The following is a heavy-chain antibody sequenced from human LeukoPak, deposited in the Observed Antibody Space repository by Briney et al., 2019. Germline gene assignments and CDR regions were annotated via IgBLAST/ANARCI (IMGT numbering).Heavy chain of an antibody. CDR3: AKTKGYSYGYYFDY. J-gene: IGHJ4*02. Sequence: SCXXXGXTFSSYAMHWVRQSLGKGLEWVAVMSYDGFNKYYADSVKGRFTISRDNSKNTLYLQMNSLRAEDTAVYYCAKTKGYSYGYYFDYWGQGTLVTVSS. CDR1: GXTFSSYA. D-gene: IGHD5-18*01. CDR2: MSYDGFNK. V-gene: IGHV3-30*18.